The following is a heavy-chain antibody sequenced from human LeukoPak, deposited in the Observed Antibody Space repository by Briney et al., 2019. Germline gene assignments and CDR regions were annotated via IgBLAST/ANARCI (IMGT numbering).Heavy chain of an antibody. V-gene: IGHV4-59*08. D-gene: IGHD5-18*01. CDR1: DGSISSYY. CDR2: VFYSGST. Sequence: SETLSLTCTVSDGSISSYYRGWIRQPPGKGLEWIGYVFYSGSTNSNPSLKSRVTFSVDTSKNQLSLKLRSVTAADTALYYCARHYGGYSYGIFDYWGQGTLVTVSS. CDR3: ARHYGGYSYGIFDY. J-gene: IGHJ4*02.